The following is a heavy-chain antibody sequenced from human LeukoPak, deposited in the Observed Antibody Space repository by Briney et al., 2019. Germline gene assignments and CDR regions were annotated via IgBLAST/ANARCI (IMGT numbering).Heavy chain of an antibody. D-gene: IGHD5-24*01. CDR3: ARLSDGYNDY. CDR2: IYPGDSDT. V-gene: IGHV5-51*01. Sequence: GESLKISCQGSGYRFTTYWIAWVRQMPGKGLESMGIIYPGDSDTRYSPSFQGQVTFSADKSISTAYLQWSSLKASDTAMYYCARLSDGYNDYWGQGTLVTVSS. J-gene: IGHJ4*02. CDR1: GYRFTTYW.